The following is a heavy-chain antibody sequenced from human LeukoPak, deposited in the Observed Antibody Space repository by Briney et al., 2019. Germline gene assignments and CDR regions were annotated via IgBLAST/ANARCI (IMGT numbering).Heavy chain of an antibody. J-gene: IGHJ4*02. CDR1: GLTISMYW. Sequence: PGGSLRLSCEVSGLTISMYWLTWVRQAPGKGLELVANIKQDGSEKNYVDSVKGRFTISRDNTKNSLYLQMNSLRDEDTAVYHCVSRRCSITACYVASLNCFDYWVQGTRVTVSS. CDR3: VSRRCSITACYVASLNCFDY. CDR2: IKQDGSEK. V-gene: IGHV3-7*03. D-gene: IGHD2-2*01.